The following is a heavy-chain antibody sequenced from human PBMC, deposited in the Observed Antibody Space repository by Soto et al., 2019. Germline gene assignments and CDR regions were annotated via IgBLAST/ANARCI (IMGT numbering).Heavy chain of an antibody. CDR3: ARGGRRYCSSTSCSDYYYYYMDV. D-gene: IGHD2-2*01. Sequence: PSETLSLTCTVSGCSISSGGYYWSWIRQHPGKGLEWIGYIYYSGSTYYNPSLKSRVTISVDTSKNQFSLKLSSVTAADTAVYYCARGGRRYCSSTSCSDYYYYYMDVWGKGTTVTVSS. CDR1: GCSISSGGYY. V-gene: IGHV4-31*03. CDR2: IYYSGST. J-gene: IGHJ6*03.